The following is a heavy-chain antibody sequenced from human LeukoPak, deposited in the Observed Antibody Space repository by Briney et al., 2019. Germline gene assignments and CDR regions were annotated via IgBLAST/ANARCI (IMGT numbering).Heavy chain of an antibody. Sequence: GGSLRLSCTASGFTFSNAWMSWVRQAPGKGLEWVGRIKSKTDGGTTDYTAPVKGRFTISRDDSKNTLYLQMNSLKTEDTAVYYCTTRVLRYFDWLHSFDYWGQGTLVTVSS. CDR1: GFTFSNAW. D-gene: IGHD3-9*01. V-gene: IGHV3-15*01. J-gene: IGHJ4*02. CDR3: TTRVLRYFDWLHSFDY. CDR2: IKSKTDGGTT.